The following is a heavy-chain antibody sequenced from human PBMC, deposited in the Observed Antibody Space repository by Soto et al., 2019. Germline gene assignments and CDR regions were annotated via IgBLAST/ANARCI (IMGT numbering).Heavy chain of an antibody. D-gene: IGHD5-12*01. CDR2: IYYSGFT. V-gene: IGHV4-31*03. J-gene: IGHJ4*02. CDR3: ASRWARDGYTLDY. CDR1: GGSISSGGYY. Sequence: PSETQSLTCTVSGGSISSGGYYWSWIRQHPGKGLEWIGYIYYSGFTYYNPSLKSRVTISVDTSKNQFSLKLSSVTAADTAVYYCASRWARDGYTLDYWGQGALVTVSS.